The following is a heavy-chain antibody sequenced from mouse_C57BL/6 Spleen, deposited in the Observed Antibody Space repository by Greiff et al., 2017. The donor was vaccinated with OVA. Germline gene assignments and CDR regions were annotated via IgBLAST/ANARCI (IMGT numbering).Heavy chain of an antibody. Sequence: QVQLQQPGAELVMPGASVKLSCKASGYTFTSYWMHWVKQRPGQGLEWIGEIDPSDSYTNYNQKFKGKSTLTVDKSSSTAYMQLSSLTSEDSAVYYCAREGTGTGYWGQGTTLTVSS. D-gene: IGHD4-1*01. CDR1: GYTFTSYW. V-gene: IGHV1-69*01. CDR3: AREGTGTGY. CDR2: IDPSDSYT. J-gene: IGHJ2*01.